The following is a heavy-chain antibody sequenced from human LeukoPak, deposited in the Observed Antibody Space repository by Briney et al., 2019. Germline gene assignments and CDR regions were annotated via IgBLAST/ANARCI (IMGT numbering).Heavy chain of an antibody. D-gene: IGHD2-2*01. J-gene: IGHJ4*02. CDR2: IYYSGST. CDR1: GGSISSYY. V-gene: IGHV4-59*01. CDR3: ARVSAAMFFFFDY. Sequence: SETLSLTCTVSGGSISSYYWSWIRQPPGKGLEWIGYIYYSGSTNYNPSLKSRVTISVDTSKNQFSLRLSSVTAADTAVYYCARVSAAMFFFFDYWGQGTLVTVSS.